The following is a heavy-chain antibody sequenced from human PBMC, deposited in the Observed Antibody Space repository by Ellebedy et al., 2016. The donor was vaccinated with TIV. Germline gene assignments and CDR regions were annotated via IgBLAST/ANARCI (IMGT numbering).Heavy chain of an antibody. V-gene: IGHV3-23*01. D-gene: IGHD2-15*01. CDR2: ISGSGGST. CDR3: ARDRSLLPGAYYYGMDV. CDR1: GFTFSSYA. J-gene: IGHJ6*02. Sequence: GESLKISXAASGFTFSSYAMSWVRQAPGKGLEWVSAISGSGGSTYYADSVKGRFTISRDNSKNTLYLQMNSLRAEDTAVYYCARDRSLLPGAYYYGMDVWGQGTTVTVSS.